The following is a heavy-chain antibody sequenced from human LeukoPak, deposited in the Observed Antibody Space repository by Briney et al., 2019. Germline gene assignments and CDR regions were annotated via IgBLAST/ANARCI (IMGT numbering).Heavy chain of an antibody. CDR2: ISSSSSYK. J-gene: IGHJ4*02. CDR3: ARATGTTAYFDY. V-gene: IGHV3-11*06. CDR1: GFIFSDYY. D-gene: IGHD1-1*01. Sequence: PGGSLRLSCAASGFIFSDYYMSWVRQAPGKGGEWVSYISSSSSYKMYADSVKCRFPISRDSAKNSLYLQVNTLSAEDTAVYYCARATGTTAYFDYWGQGTLVTVSS.